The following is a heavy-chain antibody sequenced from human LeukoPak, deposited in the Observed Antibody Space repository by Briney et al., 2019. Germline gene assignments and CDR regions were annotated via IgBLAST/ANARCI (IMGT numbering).Heavy chain of an antibody. V-gene: IGHV4-34*01. D-gene: IGHD6-13*01. CDR2: INHNGST. J-gene: IGHJ4*02. CDR1: GGSFSGYY. Sequence: PSETLSLTCAVYGGSFSGYYWSWIRQPPGKGLEWIGEINHNGSTNYSPSLKSRVTISVDTSKNQFPLKLSSVTAADTAVYYCATLSSTFSGFDYWGQGTLVTVSS. CDR3: ATLSSTFSGFDY.